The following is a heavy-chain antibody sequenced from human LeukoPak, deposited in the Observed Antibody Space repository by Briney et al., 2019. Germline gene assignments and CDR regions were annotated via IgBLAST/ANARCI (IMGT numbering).Heavy chain of an antibody. D-gene: IGHD6-13*01. V-gene: IGHV3-30*03. CDR2: ISYDGSNK. CDR3: ARDAGSSWPFDY. Sequence: GGSLRLSCAASGFTFSSYSMNWVRQAPGKGLEWVAVISYDGSNKYYADSVKGRFTISRDNSKNTLYLQMNSLRAEDTAVYYCARDAGSSWPFDYWGQGTLVTVSS. CDR1: GFTFSSYS. J-gene: IGHJ4*02.